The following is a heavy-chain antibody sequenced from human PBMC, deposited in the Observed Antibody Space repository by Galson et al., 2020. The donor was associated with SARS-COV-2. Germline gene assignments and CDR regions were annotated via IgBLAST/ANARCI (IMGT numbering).Heavy chain of an antibody. CDR3: ATLAAAGYYYYYGMDV. Sequence: GGSLRLSCAASGFTFDDYAMHWVRQAPGKGLEWVSGISWNSGSIGYADSVKGRFTISRDNAKNSLYLQMNSLRAEDTALYYCATLAAAGYYYYYGMDVWGQGTTVTVSS. V-gene: IGHV3-9*01. J-gene: IGHJ6*02. CDR1: GFTFDDYA. CDR2: ISWNSGSI. D-gene: IGHD6-13*01.